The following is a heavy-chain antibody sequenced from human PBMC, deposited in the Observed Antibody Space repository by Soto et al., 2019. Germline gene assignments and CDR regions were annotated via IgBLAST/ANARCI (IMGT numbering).Heavy chain of an antibody. Sequence: QVQLQESGPGLVKPLQTLSLTCTVSGGSINSGNHYWSWIRQHPGKGLEWIGYIYSSGSTFYNPSLKSRVTISVDTSENQFSLKMTSVTAADTAVYYCARQTTLILPRRVIITHGGPFEPWGQGTLVTGSS. CDR2: IYSSGST. V-gene: IGHV4-31*03. J-gene: IGHJ5*02. D-gene: IGHD3-10*01. CDR1: GGSINSGNHY. CDR3: ARQTTLILPRRVIITHGGPFEP.